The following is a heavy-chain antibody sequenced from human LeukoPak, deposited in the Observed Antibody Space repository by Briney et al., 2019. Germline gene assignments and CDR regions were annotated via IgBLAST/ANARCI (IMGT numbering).Heavy chain of an antibody. Sequence: ASVTVSCKASGYTFTVYYMHWVRQAPGQGLEWMGWINPNSGGTNYAQKFQGRVTMTRDTSISTAYMELSRLRSDDTAVYYCARDPASYYDSRVAFDIWGQGTMVTVSS. CDR3: ARDPASYYDSRVAFDI. D-gene: IGHD3-22*01. V-gene: IGHV1-2*02. CDR2: INPNSGGT. J-gene: IGHJ3*02. CDR1: GYTFTVYY.